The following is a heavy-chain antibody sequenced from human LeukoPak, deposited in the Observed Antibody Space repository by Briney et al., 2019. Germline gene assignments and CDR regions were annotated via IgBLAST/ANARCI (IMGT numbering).Heavy chain of an antibody. J-gene: IGHJ5*02. CDR2: INHSGST. CDR3: ARGAVAGGRWFDP. Sequence: SETLSLTCAVYGGSFSGYYWSWIRQPPGKGLEWIGEINHSGSTNYNPSLKSRVTISVDTSKNQSSLKLSSVTAADTAVYYCARGAVAGGRWFDPWGQGTLVTVSS. D-gene: IGHD6-19*01. V-gene: IGHV4-34*01. CDR1: GGSFSGYY.